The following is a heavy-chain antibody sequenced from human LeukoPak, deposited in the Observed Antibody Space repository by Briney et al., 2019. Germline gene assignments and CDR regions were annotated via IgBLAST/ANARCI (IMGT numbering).Heavy chain of an antibody. Sequence: GGSLRLSCAASGFTFSDHYMDGVRQAPGKGLEGVGRIRNKANSYTTEYAASVKGRFIISRDDSKNSLYLQMNSLKTEDTAVYYCARVRSDYYFDYWGQGTLVTVSS. CDR3: ARVRSDYYFDY. V-gene: IGHV3-72*01. D-gene: IGHD6-25*01. J-gene: IGHJ4*02. CDR2: IRNKANSYTT. CDR1: GFTFSDHY.